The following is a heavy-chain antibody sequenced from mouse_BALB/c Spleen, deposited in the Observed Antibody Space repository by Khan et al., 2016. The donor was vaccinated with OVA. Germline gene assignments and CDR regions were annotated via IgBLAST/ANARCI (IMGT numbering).Heavy chain of an antibody. CDR1: GYTFTYYV. J-gene: IGHJ2*01. D-gene: IGHD2-3*01. Sequence: QVQLQQSGPELVKPGASVKMSCKASGYTFTYYVITWVKQRTGQGLEWIGEIYPGSDNAYYNERFKGKATLTADKSSNTTHMQLSSLTSEDSAVDFCARGEGYYVYFDYWGQGTTLTVSS. V-gene: IGHV1-81*01. CDR3: ARGEGYYVYFDY. CDR2: IYPGSDNA.